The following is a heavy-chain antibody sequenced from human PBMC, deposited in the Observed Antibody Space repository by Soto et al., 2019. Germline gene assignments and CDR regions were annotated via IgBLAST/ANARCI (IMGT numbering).Heavy chain of an antibody. CDR1: GFTTSSYW. V-gene: IGHV3-7*03. Sequence: PGGSLRLSCAASGFTTSSYWMSWVRQVPGKGLEWVANIKQDGSEKNYVDSVKGRFTISRDNAKNSLYLQMNSLRGEDTAMYYCARYNALDVWGQGTTVTVSS. CDR2: IKQDGSEK. CDR3: ARYNALDV. D-gene: IGHD1-20*01. J-gene: IGHJ6*02.